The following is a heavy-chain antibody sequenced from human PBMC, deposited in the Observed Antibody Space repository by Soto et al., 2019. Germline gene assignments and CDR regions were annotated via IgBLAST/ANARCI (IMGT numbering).Heavy chain of an antibody. CDR2: INAGNGNT. V-gene: IGHV1-3*01. CDR3: ARYVSGYDSPNWFDP. D-gene: IGHD5-12*01. CDR1: GYTFTSYA. Sequence: ASVKVSCKASGYTFTSYAMHWVRQAPGQRLEWMGWINAGNGNTKYSQKFQGRVTITRDTSASTAYMELSNLRSEDTAVYYCARYVSGYDSPNWFDPWGQGTLVTVSS. J-gene: IGHJ5*02.